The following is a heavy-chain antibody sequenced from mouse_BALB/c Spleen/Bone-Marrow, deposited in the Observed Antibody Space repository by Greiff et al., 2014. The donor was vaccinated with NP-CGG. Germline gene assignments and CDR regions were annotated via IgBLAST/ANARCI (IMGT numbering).Heavy chain of an antibody. Sequence: VKLVESGPGLVAPSQSLSITCTVSGFSLTTYGVHWVRQPPGKGLEWLVVIWSDGNTTYNSAIKSRLSISKDNSKSQVFVKMNSLQTDDTAMYYCARNPYGNYAMDYWGQGTSVTVSS. CDR1: GFSLTTYG. J-gene: IGHJ4*01. CDR2: IWSDGNT. V-gene: IGHV2-6*02. CDR3: ARNPYGNYAMDY. D-gene: IGHD2-10*02.